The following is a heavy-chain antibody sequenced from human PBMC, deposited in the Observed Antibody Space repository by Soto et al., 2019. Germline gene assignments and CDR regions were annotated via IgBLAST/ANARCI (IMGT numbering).Heavy chain of an antibody. J-gene: IGHJ4*02. CDR1: GVTFSSHD. V-gene: IGHV3-23*01. CDR3: ARTTTTKSRDY. D-gene: IGHD4-17*01. Sequence: PGGSLRLSCAASGVTFSSHDMSWVRQAPGKGLEYVSSISVTGSGTYYADSVKGRFTISRDNSKNTLYLQMNSLRVEDTAVYYCARTTTTKSRDYWGQGT. CDR2: ISVTGSGT.